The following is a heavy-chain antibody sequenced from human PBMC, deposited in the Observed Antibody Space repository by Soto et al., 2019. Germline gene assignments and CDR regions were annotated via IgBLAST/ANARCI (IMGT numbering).Heavy chain of an antibody. V-gene: IGHV4-34*01. CDR1: GGSFSGYY. D-gene: IGHD4-17*01. CDR3: ARGNYGGNSDYYYGMDV. J-gene: IGHJ6*02. Sequence: SETLSLTCAVSGGSFSGYYWSWIRQPPGKGLEWIGEINHSGSTNYNPSLKSRVTISVATSKNQFSLKLSPVTAADTAVYYCARGNYGGNSDYYYGMDVWGQGTTVTVSS. CDR2: INHSGST.